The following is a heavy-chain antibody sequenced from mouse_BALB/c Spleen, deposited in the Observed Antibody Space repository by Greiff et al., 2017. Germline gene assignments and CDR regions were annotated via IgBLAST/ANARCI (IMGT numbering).Heavy chain of an antibody. J-gene: IGHJ4*01. D-gene: IGHD2-10*02. CDR2: ISYSGST. V-gene: IGHV3-2*02. Sequence: EVKLKESGPGLVKPSQSLSLTCTVTGYSITSDYAWNWIRQFPGNKLEWMGYISYSGSTSYNPSLKSRISITRDTSKNQFFLQLNSVTTEDTATYYCARSQYGNFYYAMDYWGQGTSVTVSS. CDR3: ARSQYGNFYYAMDY. CDR1: GYSITSDYA.